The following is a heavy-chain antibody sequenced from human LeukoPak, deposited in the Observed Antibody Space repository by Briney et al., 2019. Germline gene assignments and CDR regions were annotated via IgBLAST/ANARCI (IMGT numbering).Heavy chain of an antibody. V-gene: IGHV3-23*01. D-gene: IGHD1-26*01. CDR3: AKDPWQWELLNNAFDI. CDR1: GFTFSSYA. CDR2: ISGSGGST. Sequence: GGSLRLSCAASGFTFSSYAMSWVRQAPGKGLEWVSAISGSGGSTYYADSVKGRFTISRDNSKNTLYLQMNSLRAEDTAVYYCAKDPWQWELLNNAFDIWGQGTMVTVSS. J-gene: IGHJ3*02.